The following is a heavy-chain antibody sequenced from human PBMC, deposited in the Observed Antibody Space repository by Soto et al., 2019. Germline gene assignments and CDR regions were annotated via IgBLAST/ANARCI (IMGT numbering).Heavy chain of an antibody. Sequence: GGSLRLSCAASGFTFSSYAMTWVRQAAGKGLEWVSSISGSGVNTFYADSVNGRFSISRDRSNQTVFLQMSNLRAEDTAVYYCARDLRSGVLRNCFDTWGHGTLVTVSS. CDR3: ARDLRSGVLRNCFDT. J-gene: IGHJ5*01. CDR1: GFTFSSYA. V-gene: IGHV3-23*01. D-gene: IGHD3-22*01. CDR2: ISGSGVNT.